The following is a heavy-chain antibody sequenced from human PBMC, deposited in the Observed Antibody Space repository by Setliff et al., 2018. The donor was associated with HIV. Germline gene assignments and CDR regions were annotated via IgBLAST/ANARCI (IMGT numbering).Heavy chain of an antibody. CDR1: GFTVSSSW. CDR2: MNRDGSEK. V-gene: IGHV3-7*04. CDR3: ARDPAFGAFDI. D-gene: IGHD3-10*01. Sequence: GESLRLSCAASGFTVSSSWMTWVRQAPGRGLEYVAGMNRDGSEKGYADSVKGRFSISRDNAKNSLYLQMSSRRTEDTAVYFCARDPAFGAFDIWGQGTMVTVSS. J-gene: IGHJ3*02.